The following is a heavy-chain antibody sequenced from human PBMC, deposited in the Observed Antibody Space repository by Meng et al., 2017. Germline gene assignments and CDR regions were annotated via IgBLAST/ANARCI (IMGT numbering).Heavy chain of an antibody. J-gene: IGHJ4*02. CDR1: GFTFGDYA. V-gene: IGHV3-49*03. CDR2: IRSKPYGGTA. D-gene: IGHD2-2*01. Sequence: GGSLRLSCTASGFTFGDYALTWFRQAPGKGLEWVGFIRSKPYGGTAAYAASVKGRFTISRDDSKSIAYLQMNSLKTEDTAVYYCSGDHCSSASCFPIDFRREGTLLSVSS. CDR3: SGDHCSSASCFPIDF.